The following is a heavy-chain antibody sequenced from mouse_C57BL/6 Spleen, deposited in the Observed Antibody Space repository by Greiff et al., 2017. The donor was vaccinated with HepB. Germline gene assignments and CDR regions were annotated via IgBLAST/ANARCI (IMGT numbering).Heavy chain of an antibody. D-gene: IGHD1-1*01. V-gene: IGHV1-53*01. CDR2: INPSNGGT. CDR3: ASPIHYYGSSSYYFDY. Sequence: QVQLQQPGTELVKPGASVKLSCKASGYTFTSYWMHWVKQRPGQGLEWIGNINPSNGGTNYNEKFKSKATLTVDKSSSTAYMQLSSLTSEDSAVYYCASPIHYYGSSSYYFDYWGQGTTLTVSS. J-gene: IGHJ2*01. CDR1: GYTFTSYW.